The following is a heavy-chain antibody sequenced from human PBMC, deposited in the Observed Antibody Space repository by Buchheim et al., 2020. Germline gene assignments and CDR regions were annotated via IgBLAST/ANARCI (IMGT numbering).Heavy chain of an antibody. CDR3: ARGMLGQPRGDFDL. Sequence: EVQLMQSGAEVKKPGESLRISCKGSGYRFTSYWISWVRQMPGKGLEWMGRIDPSDSYINYSPSFQGHVTISDDKSTSTAYVEWTSLKASDTAIYYCARGMLGQPRGDFDLWGRGTL. V-gene: IGHV5-10-1*01. J-gene: IGHJ2*01. CDR1: GYRFTSYW. CDR2: IDPSDSYI. D-gene: IGHD3-10*01.